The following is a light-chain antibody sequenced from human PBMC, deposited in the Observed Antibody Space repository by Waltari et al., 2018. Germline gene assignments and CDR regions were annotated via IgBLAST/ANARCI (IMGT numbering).Light chain of an antibody. CDR3: AAWDDSLSGWV. CDR2: RDN. CDR1: SSNIGSDY. V-gene: IGLV1-47*01. J-gene: IGLJ3*02. Sequence: QSVLTRPPSASGTPGQRVTISCSGSSSNIGSDYVYWYQQLPGTAPNLLIYRDNQRPSGVPDRFSGANSGTSASLAISGLRSEDEADYYCAAWDDSLSGWVFGGGTKLTVL.